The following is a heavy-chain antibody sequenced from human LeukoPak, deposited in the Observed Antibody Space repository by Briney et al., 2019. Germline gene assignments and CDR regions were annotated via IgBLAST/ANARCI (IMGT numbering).Heavy chain of an antibody. CDR3: ARGIREKGFDY. Sequence: GGSLRLSCAASGFTFSDYSMNWVRQAPGQGLDWVSCISSSSHAIFDADSVKGRFTIFRDNAKNSLYLQMDSLRAEDTAVYYCARGIREKGFDYWGQGTLDTVSS. CDR2: ISSSSHAI. D-gene: IGHD3-10*01. CDR1: GFTFSDYS. V-gene: IGHV3-21*01. J-gene: IGHJ4*02.